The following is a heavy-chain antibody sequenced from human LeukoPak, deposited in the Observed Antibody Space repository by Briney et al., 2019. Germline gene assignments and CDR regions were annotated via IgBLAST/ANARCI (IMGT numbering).Heavy chain of an antibody. V-gene: IGHV4-59*08. J-gene: IGHJ4*02. CDR2: IYYSGST. D-gene: IGHD2-21*01. CDR3: ARHRSLWWPYFDY. Sequence: PSETLSLTCTVSGGSISSYYWSWIRQPPGKGLEWIGYIYYSGSTNYNPSLKSRVTISVDTSKNQFSLKLSSVTAADTAVYYCARHRSLWWPYFDYWGQGTLVTV. CDR1: GGSISSYY.